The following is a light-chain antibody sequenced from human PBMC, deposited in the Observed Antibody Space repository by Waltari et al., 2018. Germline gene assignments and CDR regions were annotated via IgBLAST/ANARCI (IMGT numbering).Light chain of an antibody. CDR2: DIS. J-gene: IGKJ2*03. CDR1: QRFGRW. CDR3: QQYASYSGS. V-gene: IGKV1-5*01. Sequence: DIQMTQSPSTLSASVGDRVTITCRASQRFGRWLAWYQQKPGQAPKLLIYDISTLEGGAPSRFSGSGSGTEVTLTISNLQPDDFAAYFCQQYASYSGSFGQGTRLEIK.